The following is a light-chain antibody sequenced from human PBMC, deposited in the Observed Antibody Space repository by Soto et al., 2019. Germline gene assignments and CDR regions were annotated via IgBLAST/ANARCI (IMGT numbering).Light chain of an antibody. CDR1: QSVSRY. CDR3: QQRSNWAIT. CDR2: DAS. J-gene: IGKJ4*01. V-gene: IGKV3-11*01. Sequence: EIVLTQSPATLSLSPGERATLSCRASQSVSRYLAWYQQKPGQTPRLLIYDASNRATGIPARFSGSGSGTDFTLTISSLEPEDFAVYYCQQRSNWAITFGGGTKVDIK.